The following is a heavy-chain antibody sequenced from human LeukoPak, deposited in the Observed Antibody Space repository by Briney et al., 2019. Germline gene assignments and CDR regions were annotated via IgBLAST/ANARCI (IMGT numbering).Heavy chain of an antibody. J-gene: IGHJ6*03. V-gene: IGHV4-59*01. D-gene: IGHD3-22*01. CDR2: IYYSGST. Sequence: SETLSLTCTVSGDSISSYYWSWIRQPPGKGLEWIGYIYYSGSTNYNPSLKSRVTTSVDTSKNQFSLKLSSVTAADTAVYYCARASFYYDSSGYPRYYMDVWGKGTTVTVSS. CDR1: GDSISSYY. CDR3: ARASFYYDSSGYPRYYMDV.